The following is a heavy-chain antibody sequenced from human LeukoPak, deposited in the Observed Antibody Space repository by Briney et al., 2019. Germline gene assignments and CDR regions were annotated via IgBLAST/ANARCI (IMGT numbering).Heavy chain of an antibody. CDR1: GYTFTDYS. J-gene: IGHJ4*02. CDR2: INPGVGST. V-gene: IGHV1-46*01. D-gene: IGHD2-8*01. CDR3: ARGTSQYVGY. Sequence: ASVKVSCKTSGYTFTDYSLHWVRQAPGQGLEWMGIINPGVGSTNYAQKFQGRVTMTTDTSTRTFYMELSSLIPEDTALYYCARGTSQYVGYWGQGTQVTVSS.